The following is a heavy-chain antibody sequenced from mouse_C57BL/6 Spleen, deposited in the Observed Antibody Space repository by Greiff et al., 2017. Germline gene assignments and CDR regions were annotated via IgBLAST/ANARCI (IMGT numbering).Heavy chain of an antibody. CDR3: ASLTGTGWYFDV. CDR1: GYTFTSYW. D-gene: IGHD4-1*01. V-gene: IGHV1-69*01. Sequence: VQLQQSGAELVMPGASVKLSCKASGYTFTSYWMHWVKQRPGQGLEWIGEIDPSDSYTNYNQKFKGKSTLTVDKSSSTAYMQLSSLTSEDSAVYYCASLTGTGWYFDVWGTGTTVTVSS. CDR2: IDPSDSYT. J-gene: IGHJ1*03.